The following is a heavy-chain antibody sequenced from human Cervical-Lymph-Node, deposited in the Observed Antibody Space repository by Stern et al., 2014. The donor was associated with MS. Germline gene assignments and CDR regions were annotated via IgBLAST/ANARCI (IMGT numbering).Heavy chain of an antibody. J-gene: IGHJ6*02. CDR2: ISWNSRSI. CDR1: GFTFDDYA. Sequence: EVQLVESGGDLVQPGWSLRLSCAASGFTFDDYALHWVRQAPGTGLEWVSGISWNSRSIGYADSVKGRFTISRDNAKNSLYLQMDSLRAEDTALYFCAKDRQMLKHYYYFYGMDVWGQGTTVTVSS. CDR3: AKDRQMLKHYYYFYGMDV. V-gene: IGHV3-9*01. D-gene: IGHD2-2*01.